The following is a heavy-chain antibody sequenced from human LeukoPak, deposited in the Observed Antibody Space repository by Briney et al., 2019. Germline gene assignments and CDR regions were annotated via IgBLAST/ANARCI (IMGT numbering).Heavy chain of an antibody. J-gene: IGHJ3*02. Sequence: SETLSLTCAVYGGSFSGYYWSWIRQPPGKGLEWIGEINHSGSTNYNPSLKSRVTISVDTSKNQFSLKLSSVTAADTAVYYCARPRGTSGYYYDAFDIWGQGTMVTVSS. D-gene: IGHD3-22*01. V-gene: IGHV4-34*01. CDR1: GGSFSGYY. CDR2: INHSGST. CDR3: ARPRGTSGYYYDAFDI.